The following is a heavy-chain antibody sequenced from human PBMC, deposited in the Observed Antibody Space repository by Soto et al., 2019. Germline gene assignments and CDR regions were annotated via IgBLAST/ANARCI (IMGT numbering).Heavy chain of an antibody. J-gene: IGHJ4*02. D-gene: IGHD3-22*01. CDR1: GFTFSSYS. V-gene: IGHV3-21*01. Sequence: PGGSLRLSCAASGFTFSSYSMNWVRQAPGKGLEWVSSISSSSSYIYYADSVKGRFTISRDNAKNSLYLQMNGLRAEDTAVYYCARGIHYYDSSGYHGYWGQGTLVTVSS. CDR2: ISSSSSYI. CDR3: ARGIHYYDSSGYHGY.